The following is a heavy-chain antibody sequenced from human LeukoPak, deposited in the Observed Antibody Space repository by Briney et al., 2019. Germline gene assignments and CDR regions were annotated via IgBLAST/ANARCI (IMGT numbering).Heavy chain of an antibody. CDR3: ARFTGYLYFDH. D-gene: IGHD3-9*01. CDR2: INHSGIT. Sequence: SETLSLTCDVYAGSFSGFFWGWLRQPPGQGLEWIGEINHSGITNYNTALNSRVTMSVDTSKNQFCLKRSSVTAADTAVYFCARFTGYLYFDHWGQGTLVTVSS. CDR1: AGSFSGFF. J-gene: IGHJ4*02. V-gene: IGHV4-34*01.